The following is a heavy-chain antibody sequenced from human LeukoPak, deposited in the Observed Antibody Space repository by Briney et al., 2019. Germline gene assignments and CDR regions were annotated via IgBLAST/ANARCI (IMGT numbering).Heavy chain of an antibody. Sequence: SETLSLTCAVYGGSFSGYYWSWIRQPPGKGLEWIGEINHSGSTNYNPSLKSRVTISVDTSKNQFSLKLSSVTAADTAVYYCARQSRESYGFGYWGQGTLVTVSS. D-gene: IGHD5-18*01. CDR1: GGSFSGYY. CDR2: INHSGST. CDR3: ARQSRESYGFGY. V-gene: IGHV4-34*01. J-gene: IGHJ4*02.